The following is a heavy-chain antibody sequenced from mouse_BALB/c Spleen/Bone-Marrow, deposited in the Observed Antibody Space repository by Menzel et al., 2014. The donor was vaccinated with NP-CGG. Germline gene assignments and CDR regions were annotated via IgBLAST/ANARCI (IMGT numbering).Heavy chain of an antibody. D-gene: IGHD2-10*01. Sequence: EVKVVESGGGLVKPGGSLKLSCAASGFAFSSYDMSWVRQTPEKRLEWVAYISSGGGSTYYPDTVKGRFTISRDNAKNTLCLQMSSLKSEDTAMYYCARQGAYYGNYKYFDVWGAGTTVTVSS. CDR1: GFAFSSYD. CDR3: ARQGAYYGNYKYFDV. V-gene: IGHV5-12-1*01. CDR2: ISSGGGST. J-gene: IGHJ1*01.